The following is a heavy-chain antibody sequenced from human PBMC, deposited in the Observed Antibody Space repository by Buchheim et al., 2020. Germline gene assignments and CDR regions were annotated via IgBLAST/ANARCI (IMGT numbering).Heavy chain of an antibody. Sequence: EVQLVESGGGLVQPGGSLKLSCAASGFTFSGSAMHWVRQASGKGLEWVGRIRSKANSYATAYAASVKGRFTIARDDSKNTAYLQMNSLKTEDTAVYYCTRRQQLVLEDFDYWGQGTL. CDR1: GFTFSGSA. D-gene: IGHD6-13*01. CDR3: TRRQQLVLEDFDY. CDR2: IRSKANSYAT. J-gene: IGHJ4*02. V-gene: IGHV3-73*01.